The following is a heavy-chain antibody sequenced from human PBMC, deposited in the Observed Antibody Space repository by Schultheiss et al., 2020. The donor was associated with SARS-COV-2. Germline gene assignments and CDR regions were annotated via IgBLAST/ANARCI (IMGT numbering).Heavy chain of an antibody. J-gene: IGHJ6*02. Sequence: ASVKVSCKASGYTFTSYDINWVRQATGQGLEWMGWMNPNSGNTGYAQKFQGRVTMTRNTSISTAYMVRSSLISEETAVYYCPRGVHYVSGSWAYYYYGMDVWGQGTTV. CDR3: PRGVHYVSGSWAYYYYGMDV. CDR1: GYTFTSYD. D-gene: IGHD3-10*01. CDR2: MNPNSGNT. V-gene: IGHV1-8*01.